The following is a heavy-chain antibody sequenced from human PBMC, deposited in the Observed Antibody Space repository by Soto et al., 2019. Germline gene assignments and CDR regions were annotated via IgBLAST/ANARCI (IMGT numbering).Heavy chain of an antibody. CDR3: ARYNTGHSDY. CDR1: GFTFSSYG. CDR2: IWYHGNSM. V-gene: IGHV3-33*01. J-gene: IGHJ4*02. Sequence: QGQLVESGGGVVQPGRSLRLSCAVSGFTFSSYGMHWVRQAPGKGLEWVAVIWYHGNSMYYADSVKGRFTISRDNSKNTLYLQMNNLRAEDTAVYYCARYNTGHSDYWGQGTLVTVSS. D-gene: IGHD1-20*01.